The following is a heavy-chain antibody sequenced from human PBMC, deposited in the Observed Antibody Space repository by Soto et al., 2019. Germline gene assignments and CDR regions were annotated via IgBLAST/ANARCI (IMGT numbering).Heavy chain of an antibody. D-gene: IGHD5-18*01. CDR1: GFTFSSYS. CDR2: ISSSSSYI. CDR3: ARGRGYSSSSFDY. J-gene: IGHJ4*02. Sequence: VQLVESGGGLVKPGGSLRLSCAASGFTFSSYSMNWVRQAPGKGLEWVSSISSSSSYIYYADSVKGRFTISRDNAKNSLYLQMNSLRAEDTAVYYCARGRGYSSSSFDYWGQGTLVTVSS. V-gene: IGHV3-21*01.